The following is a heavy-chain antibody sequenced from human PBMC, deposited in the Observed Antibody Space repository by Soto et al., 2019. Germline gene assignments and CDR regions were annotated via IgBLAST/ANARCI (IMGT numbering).Heavy chain of an antibody. CDR2: IYPGDSDT. CDR1: GYSFTSYW. CDR3: ARHLGYCSSTSCYAPLYGIAV. J-gene: IGHJ6*02. D-gene: IGHD2-2*01. V-gene: IGHV5-51*01. Sequence: PGESLKISCKGSGYSFTSYWIGWVRQMPGKGLEWMGIIYPGDSDTRYSPSFQGQVTISADKSIFTAYLQWSSLKASDTAIYYCARHLGYCSSTSCYAPLYGIAVWGQGTTVTVSS.